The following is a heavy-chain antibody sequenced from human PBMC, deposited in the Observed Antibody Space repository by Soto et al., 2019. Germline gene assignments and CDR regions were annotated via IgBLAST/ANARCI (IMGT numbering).Heavy chain of an antibody. CDR1: GFTFSSYG. J-gene: IGHJ5*02. D-gene: IGHD4-17*01. V-gene: IGHV3-30*18. CDR3: AKGWGYGDYVGRWFDP. Sequence: QVQLVESGGGVVQPGRSLRLSCAASGFTFSSYGMHWVRQAPGKGLEWVAVISYDGSNKYYADSVKGRFTISRDNSKNTMDLQMNSLRAEDTAVYYCAKGWGYGDYVGRWFDPWGQGTLVTVSS. CDR2: ISYDGSNK.